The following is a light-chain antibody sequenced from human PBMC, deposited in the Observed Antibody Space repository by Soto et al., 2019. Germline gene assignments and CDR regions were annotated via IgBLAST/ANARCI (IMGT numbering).Light chain of an antibody. Sequence: DIQLTQSPSFLSASVGDRVTITCRASQGISSYLAWYQQKPGKAPKLLIYAASTLQSGVPSRFSGGGSGTDFTLTISSLQPEDVATYYCQKYNSAPTFGQGTRLEI. CDR1: QGISSY. CDR2: AAS. CDR3: QKYNSAPT. J-gene: IGKJ5*01. V-gene: IGKV1-9*01.